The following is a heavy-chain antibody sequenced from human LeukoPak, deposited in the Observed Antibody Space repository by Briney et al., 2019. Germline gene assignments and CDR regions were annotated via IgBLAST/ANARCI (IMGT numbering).Heavy chain of an antibody. D-gene: IGHD3-10*01. CDR3: AKDHGLYYYYGMDV. V-gene: IGHV3-30*18. CDR2: ISYDGSNK. Sequence: GRSLRLSCAASGFSFSSYGMHWVRQAPGKGLEWVAAISYDGSNKYYADSVKGRPTISRDNSKNTLYLQMNSLRAEDTAVYYCAKDHGLYYYYGMDVWGQGTTVTVSS. CDR1: GFSFSSYG. J-gene: IGHJ6*02.